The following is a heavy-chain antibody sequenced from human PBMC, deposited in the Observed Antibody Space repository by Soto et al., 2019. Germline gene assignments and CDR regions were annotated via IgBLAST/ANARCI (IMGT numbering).Heavy chain of an antibody. CDR3: ARVMRVECFDH. CDR2: MNPDGSDK. D-gene: IGHD3-22*01. V-gene: IGHV3-7*03. CDR1: GFTLSSHW. Sequence: GGSLRLSCAASGFTLSSHWMSWVRQAPGKGLERLANMNPDGSDKYYVYSVKGRFTICRDNARSSVYLQRDSLRAEVTSVYYCARVMRVECFDHWGQGSLVTVSS. J-gene: IGHJ4*02.